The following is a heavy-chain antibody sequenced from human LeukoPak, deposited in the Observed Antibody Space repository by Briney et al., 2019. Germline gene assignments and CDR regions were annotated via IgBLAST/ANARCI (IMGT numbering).Heavy chain of an antibody. J-gene: IGHJ4*02. CDR2: ISRTSSYI. CDR1: GFTFSSYT. V-gene: IGHV3-21*01. D-gene: IGHD1-7*01. CDR3: ASAKDWDYPAHFDS. Sequence: PGGSLRLSCVASGFTFSSYTMCWVRQAPGKGLEWVSSISRTSSYIHHSDSLKGRFTVSRDNAKNSLYLQVNSLTAEDTAVYFCASAKDWDYPAHFDSWGQGTMVTVSS.